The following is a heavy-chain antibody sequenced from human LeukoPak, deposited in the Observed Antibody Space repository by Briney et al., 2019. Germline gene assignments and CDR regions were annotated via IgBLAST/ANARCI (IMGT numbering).Heavy chain of an antibody. D-gene: IGHD6-13*01. Sequence: SETLSLTCTVSGGSISSGDYYWSWIRQPPGKGLEWIGYIYYSGSTYYNPSLKSRVTVSVDTSKNQFSLKLSSVTAADTAVYYCALRLAAAAGAWFDPWGQGTLVTVSS. V-gene: IGHV4-30-4*08. J-gene: IGHJ5*02. CDR3: ALRLAAAAGAWFDP. CDR2: IYYSGST. CDR1: GGSISSGDYY.